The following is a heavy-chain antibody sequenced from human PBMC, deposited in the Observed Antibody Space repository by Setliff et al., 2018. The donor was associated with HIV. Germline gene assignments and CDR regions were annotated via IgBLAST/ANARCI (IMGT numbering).Heavy chain of an antibody. CDR1: GDSIRSSDGYY. CDR2: IFHTGST. CDR3: ARHFGGNYQLPDLFDF. D-gene: IGHD2-2*01. V-gene: IGHV4-39*01. Sequence: SETLSLTCSVSGDSIRSSDGYYWGWIRQPPGKGLEWIGSIFHTGSTYYSESLKSRVTISVDTSKNQFSLNLSSVTAADTAVYYCARHFGGNYQLPDLFDFWGQGTLVTVSS. J-gene: IGHJ4*02.